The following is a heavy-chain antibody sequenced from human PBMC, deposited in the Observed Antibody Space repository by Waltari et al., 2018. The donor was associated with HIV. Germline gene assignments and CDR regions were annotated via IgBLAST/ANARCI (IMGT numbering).Heavy chain of an antibody. V-gene: IGHV1-69*01. CDR2: VIPIFGSP. D-gene: IGHD3-3*01. CDR1: GGSFRNYA. J-gene: IGHJ6*02. Sequence: QVQIVQSGAEVKKPGSSVKVSCEASGGSFRNYAVSWVRQVPEQGLDWLGGVIPIFGSPDYSQKFHGRLTIVADESINTAYMELSSLTSEDTAVYYCATGDGRDFGVVREYYHYGMDVWGQGTTVTVSS. CDR3: ATGDGRDFGVVREYYHYGMDV.